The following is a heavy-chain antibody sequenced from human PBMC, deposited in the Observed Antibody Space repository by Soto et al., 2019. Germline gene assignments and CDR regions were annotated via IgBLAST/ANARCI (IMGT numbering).Heavy chain of an antibody. J-gene: IGHJ6*02. D-gene: IGHD6-13*01. Sequence: QVQLVESGGGVVQPGRSLRLSCAASGFTFSSYGMNWVRQAPGKGLEWVAVISYDGSNKYYADSVKGRFTISRGSSKNMLYLQMNSLRAEDTAVYYCAKEDSSSWHYYYGMDVWGQGTTVTVSS. CDR2: ISYDGSNK. CDR3: AKEDSSSWHYYYGMDV. V-gene: IGHV3-30*18. CDR1: GFTFSSYG.